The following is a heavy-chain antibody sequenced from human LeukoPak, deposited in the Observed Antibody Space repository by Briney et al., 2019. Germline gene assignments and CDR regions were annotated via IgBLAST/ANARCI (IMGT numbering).Heavy chain of an antibody. D-gene: IGHD2-2*02. CDR2: ISSSSSTI. CDR1: GFIFRSHW. Sequence: GGSLRLSCAASGFIFRSHWMHWVRQAPGKGLEWVSYISSSSSTIYYADSVKGRFTISRDNAKNSLYLQMNSLRAEDTAVYYCARDQVPAAIGGYYFDYWGQGTLVTVSS. J-gene: IGHJ4*02. CDR3: ARDQVPAAIGGYYFDY. V-gene: IGHV3-48*01.